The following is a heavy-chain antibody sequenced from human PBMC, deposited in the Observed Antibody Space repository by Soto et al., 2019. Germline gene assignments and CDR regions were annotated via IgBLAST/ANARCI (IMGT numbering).Heavy chain of an antibody. CDR2: ISSSSSYI. Sequence: GGSLRLSCAASGFTFSSYSMNWVRQAPGKGLEWVSSISSSSSYIYYADSVKGRFTISRDNAKNSLYLQMNSLRAEDTAVYYCARDPPGYSYGYGLGYWGQGTLVTVFS. D-gene: IGHD5-18*01. V-gene: IGHV3-21*01. CDR3: ARDPPGYSYGYGLGY. CDR1: GFTFSSYS. J-gene: IGHJ4*02.